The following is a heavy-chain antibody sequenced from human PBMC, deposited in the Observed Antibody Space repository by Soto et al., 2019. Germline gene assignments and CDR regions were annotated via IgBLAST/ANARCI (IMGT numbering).Heavy chain of an antibody. D-gene: IGHD3-22*01. Sequence: ASVKVSCKASGGTFSSYTISWVRQAPGQGLEWMGRIIPILGIANYAQKFQGRVTITADKSTSTAYMELSSLRSEDTAVYYCARDHHPYYYDSSGYRARPFDYWGQGTLVTV. CDR1: GGTFSSYT. V-gene: IGHV1-69*04. CDR3: ARDHHPYYYDSSGYRARPFDY. J-gene: IGHJ4*02. CDR2: IIPILGIA.